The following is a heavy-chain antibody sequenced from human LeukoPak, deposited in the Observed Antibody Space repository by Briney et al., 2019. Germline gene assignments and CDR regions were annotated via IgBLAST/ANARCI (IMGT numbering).Heavy chain of an antibody. Sequence: GGSLRLSCAASGSTFSDYYMSWIRQAPGKGLEWVSYISSSGSTIYYADSVKGRFTISRDNAKNSLYLQMNSLRAEDTAVYYCARDAEGEDYGGNEYYFDYWGQGTLVTVSS. CDR2: ISSSGSTI. CDR3: ARDAEGEDYGGNEYYFDY. D-gene: IGHD4-23*01. CDR1: GSTFSDYY. V-gene: IGHV3-11*01. J-gene: IGHJ4*02.